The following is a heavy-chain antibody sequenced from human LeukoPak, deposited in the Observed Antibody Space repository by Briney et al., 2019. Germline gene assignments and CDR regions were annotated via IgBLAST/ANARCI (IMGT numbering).Heavy chain of an antibody. D-gene: IGHD3-10*01. CDR1: GFTSSKAW. J-gene: IGHJ4*02. CDR2: IKSKDDGGTT. Sequence: GGSLRLSRTASGFTSSKAWMSWVREAPGKGLEWVGRIKSKDDGGTTDYAAPVKGRFTISRDDSKNTLYLQMNSLKTEDTAVYYCTTDLGGAFGSGTYDFWGQRTLVTVSA. CDR3: TTDLGGAFGSGTYDF. V-gene: IGHV3-15*01.